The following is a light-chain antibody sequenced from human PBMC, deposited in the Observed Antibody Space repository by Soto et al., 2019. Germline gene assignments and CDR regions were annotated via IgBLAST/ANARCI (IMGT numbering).Light chain of an antibody. CDR3: QQYHRYSRT. J-gene: IGKJ1*01. CDR2: DAS. Sequence: DIQMTQSPSSLSASVEDRITVACRSSQSINSWLAWYQQQPGKAPKLLIYDASSLQSGVPSRFTGSGFGTEFTLTISSLQPDDFATYYCQQYHRYSRTFGQGTKVDI. CDR1: QSINSW. V-gene: IGKV1-5*01.